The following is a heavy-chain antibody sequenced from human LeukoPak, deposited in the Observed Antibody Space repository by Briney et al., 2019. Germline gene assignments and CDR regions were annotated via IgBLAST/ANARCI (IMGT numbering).Heavy chain of an antibody. CDR3: ARGRTYSDILTGYHPTPPIYYFDY. J-gene: IGHJ4*02. Sequence: PGGSLRLSCAASGFTVSSNYMSWVRQAPGKGLEWVSVIYSGGSTYYADSVKGRFTISRDNSKNTLYLQMNSLRAEDTAVYYCARGRTYSDILTGYHPTPPIYYFDYWGQGTLVTVSS. CDR1: GFTVSSNY. D-gene: IGHD3-9*01. V-gene: IGHV3-53*01. CDR2: IYSGGST.